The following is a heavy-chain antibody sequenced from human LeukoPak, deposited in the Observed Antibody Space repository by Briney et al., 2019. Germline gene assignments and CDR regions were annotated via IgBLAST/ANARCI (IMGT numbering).Heavy chain of an antibody. J-gene: IGHJ3*02. Sequence: ASVKVSCKASGYTFTNYYISWVRQAPGQGLEWMGWISPYNGNTNYAPNLQGRVTMTTDTSTSTAYMELRSLRSDDTAVYYCARERQQWLLGAFDIWAKGQWSPSLQ. CDR2: ISPYNGNT. CDR3: ARERQQWLLGAFDI. CDR1: GYTFTNYY. V-gene: IGHV1-18*01. D-gene: IGHD6-19*01.